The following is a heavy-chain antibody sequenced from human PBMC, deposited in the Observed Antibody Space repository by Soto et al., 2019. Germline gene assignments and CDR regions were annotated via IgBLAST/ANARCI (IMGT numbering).Heavy chain of an antibody. V-gene: IGHV4-30-2*01. Sequence: SETLSLTCAVTGVSITTNGYSWSWIRQPPGKGLEWIGYIYPSGTIFYNPSLNSRVTISADTSNNQFSLKLTSVTAADTAVYFCATYTAFAKYYFDYWGRGTLVTVSS. CDR1: GVSITTNGYS. D-gene: IGHD3-16*01. CDR3: ATYTAFAKYYFDY. CDR2: IYPSGTI. J-gene: IGHJ4*02.